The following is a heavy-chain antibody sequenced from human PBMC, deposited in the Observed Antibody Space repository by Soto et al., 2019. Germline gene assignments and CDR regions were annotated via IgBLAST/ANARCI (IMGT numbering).Heavy chain of an antibody. D-gene: IGHD3-3*01. J-gene: IGHJ4*02. Sequence: GGSLRLSCAASGFTFSSYAMSWVRQAPGKGLEWVSAISGSGGSTYYADSVKGRFTISRDNSKNTLYLQMNSLRAEDTAVYYCARHTNDFWSGYTPGWGQGTLVTVSS. CDR3: ARHTNDFWSGYTPG. V-gene: IGHV3-23*01. CDR2: ISGSGGST. CDR1: GFTFSSYA.